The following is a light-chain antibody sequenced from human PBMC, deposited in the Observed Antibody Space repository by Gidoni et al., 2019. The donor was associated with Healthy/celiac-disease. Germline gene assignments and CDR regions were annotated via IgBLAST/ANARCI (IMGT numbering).Light chain of an antibody. CDR1: RSDVGSDNL. Sequence: QSALTQPASVPCSPGQSITTSSPGTRSDVGSDNLVSWYQHHPGKAPKLMIYEVSKRPSGVSNRVSGSKSGNTASLTISGRQAEDEADYYCCSYAGSRTWVFGGGTKLTVL. V-gene: IGLV2-23*02. CDR3: CSYAGSRTWV. CDR2: EVS. J-gene: IGLJ3*02.